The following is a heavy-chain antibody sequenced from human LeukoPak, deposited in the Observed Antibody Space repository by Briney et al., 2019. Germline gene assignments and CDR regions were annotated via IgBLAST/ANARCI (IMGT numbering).Heavy chain of an antibody. V-gene: IGHV4-59*12. CDR3: ARDESGYTYAFDY. CDR2: IYYRGNT. J-gene: IGHJ4*02. CDR1: GGSISSYY. Sequence: SETLSLTCTVPGGSISSYYWVWIRQPPGKGLEWIGTIYYRGNTYYNPSLKGRVTISVATSKNQFSLTLTSVTAADTAVYYCARDESGYTYAFDYWGQGTLVTVSS. D-gene: IGHD5-18*01.